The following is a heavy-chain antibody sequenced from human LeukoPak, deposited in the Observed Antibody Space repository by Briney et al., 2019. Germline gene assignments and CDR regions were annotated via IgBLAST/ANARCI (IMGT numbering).Heavy chain of an antibody. J-gene: IGHJ3*01. V-gene: IGHV3-48*03. CDR3: ARGGSTGYNYNAFDV. CDR2: ISSSGDII. Sequence: GGSLGLSCEASGLIFSIYEMNWVRLAPGKGLEWVSFISSSGDIIHYADSVKGRFTISRDNAKNSLYLQMNSLRVEDTAVYYCARGGSTGYNYNAFDVWGQGTMVAVSS. D-gene: IGHD3-22*01. CDR1: GLIFSIYE.